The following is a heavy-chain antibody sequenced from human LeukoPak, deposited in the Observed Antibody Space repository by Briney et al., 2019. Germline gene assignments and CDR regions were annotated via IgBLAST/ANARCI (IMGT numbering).Heavy chain of an antibody. J-gene: IGHJ6*03. D-gene: IGHD3-10*01. CDR2: MNPNSGNT. CDR3: ARDRGIDYYGSGSYYRHYYYYMDV. V-gene: IGHV1-8*01. CDR1: GYTFTSYD. Sequence: GASVKVSCKASGYTFTSYDINWVRQATGQGLEWMGWMNPNSGNTGYAQKFQGRVTMTRNTSISTAYMELSSLRSEDTAVYYCARDRGIDYYGSGSYYRHYYYYMDVWGKGTTVTVSS.